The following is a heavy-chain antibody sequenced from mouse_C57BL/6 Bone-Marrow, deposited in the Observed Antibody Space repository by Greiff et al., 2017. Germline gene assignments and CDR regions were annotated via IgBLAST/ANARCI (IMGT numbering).Heavy chain of an antibody. D-gene: IGHD1-1*01. CDR3: ARNYYGSSPFAY. J-gene: IGHJ3*01. Sequence: EVMLVESGGGLVKPGGSLKLSCAASGFTFSDYGMHWVRQAPEKGLVWVAYISSGSSTIYYADTVKGRFTISRDNAKNTLFLQMTSLRSEYTAMYYCARNYYGSSPFAYWGQGTLVTVSA. CDR1: GFTFSDYG. V-gene: IGHV5-17*01. CDR2: ISSGSSTI.